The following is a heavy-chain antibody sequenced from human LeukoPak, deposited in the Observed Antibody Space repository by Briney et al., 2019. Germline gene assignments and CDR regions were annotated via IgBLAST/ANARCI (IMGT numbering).Heavy chain of an antibody. D-gene: IGHD2/OR15-2a*01. CDR2: INPYSGTT. Sequence: ASVKVSCKTSACTFTANYIHWVRQAPGQGLEWVGWINPYSGTTNYAQNFQGRVTMTRDTSISTAYMELSSLISDDTAVYFCARGGTAEYYIYFAYWGQGSLVIVSS. V-gene: IGHV1-2*02. J-gene: IGHJ4*02. CDR1: ACTFTANY. CDR3: ARGGTAEYYIYFAY.